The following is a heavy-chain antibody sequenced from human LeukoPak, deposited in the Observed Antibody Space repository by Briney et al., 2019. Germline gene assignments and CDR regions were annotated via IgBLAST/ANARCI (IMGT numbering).Heavy chain of an antibody. J-gene: IGHJ4*02. CDR2: ISGSGGST. CDR3: AKGAYDFWSGYLFFDY. CDR1: GFTFSSYA. D-gene: IGHD3-3*01. Sequence: GGPLRLSCAASGFTFSSYAMSWVRQAPGKGLEWVSAISGSGGSTYYADSVKGRFTISRDNSKNTLYLQMNSLRAEDTAVYYCAKGAYDFWSGYLFFDYWGQGTLVTVSS. V-gene: IGHV3-23*01.